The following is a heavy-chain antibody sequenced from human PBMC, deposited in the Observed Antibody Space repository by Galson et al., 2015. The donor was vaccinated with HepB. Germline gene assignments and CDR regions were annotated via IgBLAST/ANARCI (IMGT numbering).Heavy chain of an antibody. CDR2: IYPGDSDT. V-gene: IGHV5-51*01. Sequence: QSGAEVKKPGESLKISCKGSGYSFTSYWIGWVRQMPGKGLEWMGIIYPGDSDTRYSPSFQGQVTISADKSISTAYLQWSSLKASDTAMYYCARRSLLEVVISGRGPKYYYYGMDVWGQGTTVTVSS. J-gene: IGHJ6*02. D-gene: IGHD3-22*01. CDR1: GYSFTSYW. CDR3: ARRSLLEVVISGRGPKYYYYGMDV.